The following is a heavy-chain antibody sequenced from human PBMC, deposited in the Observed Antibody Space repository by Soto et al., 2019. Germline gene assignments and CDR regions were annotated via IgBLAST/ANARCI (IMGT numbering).Heavy chain of an antibody. V-gene: IGHV3-21*01. CDR1: GFTFRTYT. D-gene: IGHD2-15*01. CDR3: ARDRGYDGHDYYYNAMDV. Sequence: EVQLVESGGGLVKPGGSLRLSCVAAGFTFRTYTMNWVRQAPGKGREWVSGIRGFSPYTFYAESVKGRFTISRDNAKNSLYLQMNSLGVDDTSVSYCARDRGYDGHDYYYNAMDVWGKATTVTVSA. CDR2: IRGFSPYT. J-gene: IGHJ6*04.